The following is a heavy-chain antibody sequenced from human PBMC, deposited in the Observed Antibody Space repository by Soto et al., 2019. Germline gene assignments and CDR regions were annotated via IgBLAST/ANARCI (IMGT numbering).Heavy chain of an antibody. CDR3: VKGYGSVLNWFDR. J-gene: IGHJ5*02. D-gene: IGHD3-10*01. CDR2: ISVNDGRA. Sequence: EVQLLESGGGLVQPGGSLRLSCAASGFTFSSYAMNWIRQGPGKGLEWVSGISVNDGRAYYADSVKGRFTVSRDNSKNTLYLQMNSLRAEDTAVYSCVKGYGSVLNWFDRWGQGTLVTVSS. V-gene: IGHV3-23*01. CDR1: GFTFSSYA.